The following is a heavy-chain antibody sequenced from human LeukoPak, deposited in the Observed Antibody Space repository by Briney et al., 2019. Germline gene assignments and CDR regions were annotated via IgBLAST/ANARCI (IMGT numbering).Heavy chain of an antibody. CDR3: ARAFSGSGSYFMAPFDY. CDR1: GYTFTGYY. Sequence: ASVKVSCKASGYTFTGYYMHWVRQAPGQGLEWMGGIIPIFGTANYAQKFQGRVTITADKSTSTVYMELSSLRSEDTAVYYCARAFSGSGSYFMAPFDYWGQGTLVTVSS. CDR2: IIPIFGTA. J-gene: IGHJ4*02. V-gene: IGHV1-69*06. D-gene: IGHD3-10*01.